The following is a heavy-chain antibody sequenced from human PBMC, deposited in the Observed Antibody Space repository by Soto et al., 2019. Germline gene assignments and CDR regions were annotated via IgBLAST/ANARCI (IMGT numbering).Heavy chain of an antibody. J-gene: IGHJ4*02. D-gene: IGHD2-15*01. Sequence: SETLSLTCAVYGGSFSGYYWSWIRQPPGKGLEWIGEINHSGSTNYNPSLKSRVTISVDTSKNQFSLKLSSVTAADTAVYYCALRVVVAMYYFDYWGQGTLVTVSS. CDR2: INHSGST. V-gene: IGHV4-34*01. CDR1: GGSFSGYY. CDR3: ALRVVVAMYYFDY.